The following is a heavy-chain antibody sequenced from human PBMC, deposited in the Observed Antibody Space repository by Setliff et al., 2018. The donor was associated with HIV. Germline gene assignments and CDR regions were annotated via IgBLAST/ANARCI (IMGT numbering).Heavy chain of an antibody. CDR2: IYPSDSAT. CDR1: GYSFTSHW. CDR3: ARSHFITLFGVIYYPGYFDL. J-gene: IGHJ2*01. Sequence: GESLKISCKGSGYSFTSHWIAWVRQMPGQGLEWMGIIYPSDSATAYSPSFQGQITISADKSISTAYLQWSSLKASDTAIYYCARSHFITLFGVIYYPGYFDLWGRGTQVTVPS. D-gene: IGHD3-3*01. V-gene: IGHV5-51*01.